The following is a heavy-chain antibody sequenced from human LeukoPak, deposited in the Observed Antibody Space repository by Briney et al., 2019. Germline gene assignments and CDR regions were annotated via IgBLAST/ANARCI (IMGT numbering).Heavy chain of an antibody. CDR1: GFIFSNYW. J-gene: IGHJ4*02. Sequence: HPGGSLRLSCAASGFIFSNYWMSWVRQAPGRGLEWVANIKYDGSERYYVDSVKGRFTISRDNSKNTLYLQMNSLRAEDTAVYYCAKDVGVGTFDYWGQGTLVTVSS. CDR2: IKYDGSER. CDR3: AKDVGVGTFDY. V-gene: IGHV3-7*01. D-gene: IGHD4-23*01.